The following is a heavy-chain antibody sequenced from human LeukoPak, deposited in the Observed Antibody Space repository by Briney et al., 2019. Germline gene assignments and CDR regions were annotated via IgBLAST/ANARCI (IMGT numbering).Heavy chain of an antibody. D-gene: IGHD3-10*01. Sequence: ASVKVSCKASGYTFTSYYMHWVRQAPEQGLEWMGIIDPSGGSTTYAQKFQGRVTMTRDTSASTVYMELSSLRSKDTAVYYCARDQEGFASGSHDYWGQGTLVTVSS. J-gene: IGHJ4*02. V-gene: IGHV1-46*01. CDR3: ARDQEGFASGSHDY. CDR2: IDPSGGST. CDR1: GYTFTSYY.